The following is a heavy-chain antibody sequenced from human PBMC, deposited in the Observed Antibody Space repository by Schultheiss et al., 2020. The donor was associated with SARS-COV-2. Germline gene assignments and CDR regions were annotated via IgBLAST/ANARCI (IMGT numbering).Heavy chain of an antibody. D-gene: IGHD3-22*01. CDR3: ARAGQLNTMIVVVIEREAFDI. Sequence: SETLSLRCTVSGGSISSNDYYWGWIRQPPGKGLEWIGSGYHTGSTHSNPSLKSRVTIPVDTTKNQFSLKLSSVTAADTAVYYCARAGQLNTMIVVVIEREAFDIWGQGTMVTVSS. CDR1: GGSISSNDYY. CDR2: GYHTGST. V-gene: IGHV4-39*01. J-gene: IGHJ3*02.